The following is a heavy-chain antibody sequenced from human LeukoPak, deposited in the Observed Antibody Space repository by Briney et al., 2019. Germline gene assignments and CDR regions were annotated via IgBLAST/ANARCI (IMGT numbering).Heavy chain of an antibody. CDR3: ARVRTRRWFDP. CDR1: GYTFNTFD. Sequence: ASVKVSCKASGYTFNTFDINWVRQATGQGLEWMGWMNPNSGNTGYAQKFQGRVTMTRNTSISTAYMELSSLRSEDTAVYYCARVRTRRWFDPWGQGTLVTVSS. D-gene: IGHD1-14*01. V-gene: IGHV1-8*02. CDR2: MNPNSGNT. J-gene: IGHJ5*02.